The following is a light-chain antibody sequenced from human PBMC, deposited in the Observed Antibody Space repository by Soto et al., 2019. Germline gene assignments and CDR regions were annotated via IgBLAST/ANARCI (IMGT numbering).Light chain of an antibody. J-gene: IGKJ2*01. CDR3: QQYLTLTYT. CDR2: WAS. V-gene: IGKV4-1*01. Sequence: DSVMTQSPDSLAVSLGERATINCKSSQSVVYSSNNKNYLAWYQQKPGQPPELVIYWASTRESGFPDRFSGSGSGTDSTLTISSLKAEDVAFSYCQQYLTLTYTFGQGTRLEIK. CDR1: QSVVYSSNNKNY.